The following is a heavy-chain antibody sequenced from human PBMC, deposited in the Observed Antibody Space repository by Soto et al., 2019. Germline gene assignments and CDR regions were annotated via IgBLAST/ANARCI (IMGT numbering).Heavy chain of an antibody. CDR3: ASTTYYDFWSGYAHPFDY. CDR1: GFTFSSNY. V-gene: IGHV3-53*04. D-gene: IGHD3-3*01. Sequence: GGSLRLSCAASGFTFSSNYMSWVRQAPGKGLEWVSVIYSGGSTYYADSVKGRFTISRHNSKNTLYLQMNSLRAEDTAVYYCASTTYYDFWSGYAHPFDYWGQGTLVTVSS. CDR2: IYSGGST. J-gene: IGHJ4*02.